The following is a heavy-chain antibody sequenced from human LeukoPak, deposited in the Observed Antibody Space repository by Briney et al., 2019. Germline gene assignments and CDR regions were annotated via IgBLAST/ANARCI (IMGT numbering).Heavy chain of an antibody. Sequence: ETLSLTCTVSGGSISSYYWSWIRQPPGKGLEWIGYIYHSGSTYYNPSLKSRVTISVDRSKNQFSLKLSSVTAADTAVYYCARVTMVRGTNDAFDIWGQGTMVTVSS. J-gene: IGHJ3*02. CDR1: GGSISSYY. D-gene: IGHD3-10*01. V-gene: IGHV4-59*12. CDR3: ARVTMVRGTNDAFDI. CDR2: IYHSGST.